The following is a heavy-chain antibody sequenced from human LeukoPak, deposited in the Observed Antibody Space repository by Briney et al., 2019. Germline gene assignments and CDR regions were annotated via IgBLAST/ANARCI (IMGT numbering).Heavy chain of an antibody. CDR1: GFTFSSYA. J-gene: IGHJ4*02. V-gene: IGHV3-30-3*01. D-gene: IGHD1-26*01. CDR2: ISYDGSNK. CDR3: VKDLGRYRNNCFDY. Sequence: PGGSLRLSCAASGFTFSSYAMHWVRQAPGKGLEWVAVISYDGSNKYYADSVKGRFTISRDDSKNTLYLQMNSLRAEDTAVYYCVKDLGRYRNNCFDYWGQGTLVTVSS.